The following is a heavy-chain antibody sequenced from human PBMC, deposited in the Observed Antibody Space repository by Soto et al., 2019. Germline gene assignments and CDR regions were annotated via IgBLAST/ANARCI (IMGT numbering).Heavy chain of an antibody. V-gene: IGHV3-23*01. D-gene: IGHD5-12*01. CDR1: GFSFASFA. J-gene: IGHJ4*02. CDR2: IVGSDAKT. Sequence: GGSLRLSCAASGFSFASFALTWVRQAPGQGLEWVATIVGSDAKTHYADSVKGRFSISRDTSRNTVYLQMNNLRADDTAIYYCAKWTYLDFWGQGTRVTVSS. CDR3: AKWTYLDF.